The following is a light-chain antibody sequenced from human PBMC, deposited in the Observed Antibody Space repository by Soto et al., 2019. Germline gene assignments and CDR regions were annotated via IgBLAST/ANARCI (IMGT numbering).Light chain of an antibody. Sequence: QSVLTQPPSVSGAPGQRVTISCTGSSSNIGAGYDVHWYQQLPGTAPKLLIYGNSNRPSGVPDRFSGSKSGTSASLAITGLQAADAADYSCQSYDSSLSDVVFGGGTKLTVL. CDR1: SSNIGAGYD. CDR2: GNS. CDR3: QSYDSSLSDVV. V-gene: IGLV1-40*01. J-gene: IGLJ2*01.